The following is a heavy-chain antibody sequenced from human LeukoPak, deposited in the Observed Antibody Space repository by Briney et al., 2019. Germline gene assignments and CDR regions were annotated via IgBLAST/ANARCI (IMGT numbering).Heavy chain of an antibody. J-gene: IGHJ4*02. Sequence: GGSLRLSCAASGFTFSSYTMNWVRQAPGKGLEWVSGISGSGAGTYYADSVKGRFTISRDNSKNTLYLQINSLRAEDTAVYYCAKASSTSCYDYWGQGTLVTVSS. CDR1: GFTFSSYT. CDR2: ISGSGAGT. CDR3: AKASSTSCYDY. V-gene: IGHV3-23*01. D-gene: IGHD2-2*01.